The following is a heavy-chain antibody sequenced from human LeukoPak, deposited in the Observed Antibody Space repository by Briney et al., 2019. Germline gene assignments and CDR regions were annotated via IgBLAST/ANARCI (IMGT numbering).Heavy chain of an antibody. J-gene: IGHJ6*03. CDR3: ASTTVTTWYYYYMDV. CDR1: GFTFSSYN. V-gene: IGHV3-21*01. D-gene: IGHD4-11*01. Sequence: GGSLRLSCAASGFTFSSYNMNWVRQAPGKGLEWVSYISSGSTYIYYADSVKGRFTISRDNAKNSLYLQMNSLRAEDTAVYYCASTTVTTWYYYYMDVWGKGTTVTVSS. CDR2: ISSGSTYI.